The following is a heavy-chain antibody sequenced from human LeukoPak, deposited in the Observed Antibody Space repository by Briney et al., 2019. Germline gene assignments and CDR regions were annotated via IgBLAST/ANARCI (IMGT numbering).Heavy chain of an antibody. D-gene: IGHD5-18*01. CDR2: IIPIFGTA. J-gene: IGHJ4*02. V-gene: IGHV1-69*13. CDR1: GGTFSSYA. Sequence: ASVKVSCKASGGTFSSYAISWVRQAPGQGLEWMGGIIPIFGTANYAQKFQGRVMITADESTSTAYMELSSLRSEDTAVYYCARGAEGYSYANDYWGQGTLVTVSS. CDR3: ARGAEGYSYANDY.